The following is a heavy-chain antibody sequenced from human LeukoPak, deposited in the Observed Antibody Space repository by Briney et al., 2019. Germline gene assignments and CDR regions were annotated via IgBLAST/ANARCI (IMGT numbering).Heavy chain of an antibody. V-gene: IGHV4-59*01. D-gene: IGHD6-19*01. Sequence: SETLSLTCTVSGGSISSYYWSWIRQPPGKGLEWIGYIYYSGSTNYNPSLKSRVTISVDTSKKQFSLKLSSVAAADTAVYYCARERSGWGWFDPWGQGTLVTVSS. CDR2: IYYSGST. J-gene: IGHJ5*02. CDR3: ARERSGWGWFDP. CDR1: GGSISSYY.